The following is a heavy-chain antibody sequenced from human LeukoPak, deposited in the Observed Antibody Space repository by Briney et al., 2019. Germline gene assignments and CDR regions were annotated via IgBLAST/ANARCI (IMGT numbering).Heavy chain of an antibody. J-gene: IGHJ4*02. Sequence: PSETLSLTCTVSGGYISSYYWSWIRQPPGKGLEWIGYIYYSGSTNYNPSLKSRVTISVDTSKNQFSLKLSSVTAADTAVYYCARAREVGATPDYWGQGTLVTVSS. D-gene: IGHD1-26*01. CDR2: IYYSGST. CDR1: GGYISSYY. V-gene: IGHV4-59*01. CDR3: ARAREVGATPDY.